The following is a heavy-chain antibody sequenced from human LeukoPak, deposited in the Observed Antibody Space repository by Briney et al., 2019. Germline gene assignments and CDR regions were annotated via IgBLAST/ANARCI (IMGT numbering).Heavy chain of an antibody. CDR3: ARVAAGYSVNYFDY. CDR1: GFTFSSYW. V-gene: IGHV3-74*01. J-gene: IGHJ4*02. CDR2: INSDGSST. Sequence: GGSLRLSCAASGFTFSSYWMHWVRQAPGKGLVWVSRINSDGSSTSYADSVKGRFTISRDNAKNSLYLQMNSLRDEDTAVYYCARVAAGYSVNYFDYWGQGTLVTVSS. D-gene: IGHD4-23*01.